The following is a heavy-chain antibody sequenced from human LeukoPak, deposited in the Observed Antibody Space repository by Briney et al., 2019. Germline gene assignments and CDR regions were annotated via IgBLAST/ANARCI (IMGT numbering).Heavy chain of an antibody. V-gene: IGHV4-34*01. CDR2: INHSGST. D-gene: IGHD2-15*01. J-gene: IGHJ5*02. Sequence: SETLSLTCAVYGGSFSGYYWSWIRQPPGKGLEWIGEINHSGSTNYNPSLKSRVTISVDTSKNQFSLKLSSVTASDTAVYYCERGYSRVLFGWFDPWGQGTLVTVSS. CDR1: GGSFSGYY. CDR3: ERGYSRVLFGWFDP.